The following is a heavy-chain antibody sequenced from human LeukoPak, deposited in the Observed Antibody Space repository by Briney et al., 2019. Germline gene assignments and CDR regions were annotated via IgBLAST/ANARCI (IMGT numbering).Heavy chain of an antibody. Sequence: PGGSLRLSCAASGFTFSSYSMNWVRQAPGKGLEWVSSISSSSSYIYYADSVKGRFTISRDNAKNSLYLQMNSLRAEDTAVYYCARVPSVLSHIDYWGQGTLVTVSS. CDR1: GFTFSSYS. V-gene: IGHV3-21*01. CDR3: ARVPSVLSHIDY. CDR2: ISSSSSYI. J-gene: IGHJ4*02.